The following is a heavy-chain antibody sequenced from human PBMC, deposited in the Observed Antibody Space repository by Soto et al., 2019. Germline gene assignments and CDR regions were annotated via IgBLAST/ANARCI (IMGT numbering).Heavy chain of an antibody. D-gene: IGHD3-3*01. V-gene: IGHV3-21*01. Sequence: GGSLRLSCAASGFTFSSYSMNWVRQAPGKGREWVSSISSSSSYIYYADSVKGRFTISRDNAKNSLYLQMNSLRAEDTAVYYCARRGYLLRFGMDVWGQGTTVIVSS. CDR1: GFTFSSYS. CDR3: ARRGYLLRFGMDV. CDR2: ISSSSSYI. J-gene: IGHJ6*02.